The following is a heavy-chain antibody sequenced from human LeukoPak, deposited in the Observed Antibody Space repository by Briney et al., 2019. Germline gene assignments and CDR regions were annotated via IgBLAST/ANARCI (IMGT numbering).Heavy chain of an antibody. Sequence: PGGSLRLSCAASGFTFSSYAMTWVRQAPRKGLEWVSVISGSGGSTYYADSVKGRFTISRDNSKNTLYLQVNSLTAEDTAVFYCAKVLGESWGSYRSKPHFDYWGQGTLVTVSS. V-gene: IGHV3-23*01. CDR2: ISGSGGST. D-gene: IGHD3-16*02. CDR3: AKVLGESWGSYRSKPHFDY. CDR1: GFTFSSYA. J-gene: IGHJ4*02.